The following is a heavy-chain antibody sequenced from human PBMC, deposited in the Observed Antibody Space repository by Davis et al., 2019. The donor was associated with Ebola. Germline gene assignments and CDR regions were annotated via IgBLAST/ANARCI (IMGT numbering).Heavy chain of an antibody. V-gene: IGHV3-11*04. D-gene: IGHD3-10*01. Sequence: GGSLRLSCAASGFTFSDYYMSWIRQAPGKGLEWVSYISSSGSTIYYADSVKGRFTISRDNAKNSLYLQMNSLRPDDTAVYYCARGGYFGLGTYYNAAPFYYWGQGTLVTVSS. J-gene: IGHJ4*02. CDR3: ARGGYFGLGTYYNAAPFYY. CDR2: ISSSGSTI. CDR1: GFTFSDYY.